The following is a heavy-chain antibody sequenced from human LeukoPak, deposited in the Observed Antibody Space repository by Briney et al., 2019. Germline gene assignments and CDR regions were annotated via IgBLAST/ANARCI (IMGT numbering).Heavy chain of an antibody. CDR2: INYSGRT. V-gene: IGHV4-34*01. CDR1: GGSFSGYY. J-gene: IGHJ4*02. D-gene: IGHD3-22*01. Sequence: SETLSLTCAVYGGSFSGYYWTSIRQPPGKGPEWIGEINYSGRTNYNPSLKSRVTISVDTSRNQFSLKVSSVTAADTAVYYCARGPSERYYESSGYYYFDYWGQGTLVTVSS. CDR3: ARGPSERYYESSGYYYFDY.